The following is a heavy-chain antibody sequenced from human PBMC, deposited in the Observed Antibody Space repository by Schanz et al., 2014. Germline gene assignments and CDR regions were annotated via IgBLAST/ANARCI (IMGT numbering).Heavy chain of an antibody. CDR2: ISSGGRNI. CDR3: ARDTAQSCIGPSCFEYFQH. V-gene: IGHV3-21*04. D-gene: IGHD2-2*01. Sequence: EVQLVESGGGLVKPGESLRLSCAASGFIFSAYTMNWVRQAPGKGLEWVSSISSGGRNISYADSLKGRFTISRDNAKNSLYLQMNSLRAEDTALYYCARDTAQSCIGPSCFEYFQHWGPGRLVTVSS. J-gene: IGHJ1*01. CDR1: GFIFSAYT.